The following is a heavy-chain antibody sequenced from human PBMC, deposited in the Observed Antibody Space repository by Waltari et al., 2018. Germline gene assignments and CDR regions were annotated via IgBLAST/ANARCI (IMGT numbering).Heavy chain of an antibody. CDR1: GYTFTGSS. D-gene: IGHD3-16*01. CDR3: ASGRRVLGYYFDY. CDR2: INPTSGGT. Sequence: VQLVQSGAEVKKPGHSLKVSCKASGYTFTGSSMHWVRQAPGQGLEWMGRINPTSGGTNYAQKFQGRVTMTSDTSISTAYMELSRLRSDDTAVYYCASGRRVLGYYFDYWGQGTLVTVSS. V-gene: IGHV1-2*06. J-gene: IGHJ4*02.